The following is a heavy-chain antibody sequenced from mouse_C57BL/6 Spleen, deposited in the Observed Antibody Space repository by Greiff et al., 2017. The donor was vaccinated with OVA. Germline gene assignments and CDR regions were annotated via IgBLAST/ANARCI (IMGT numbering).Heavy chain of an antibody. CDR2: IYPGSGST. J-gene: IGHJ4*01. Sequence: VQVVESGAELMKPGASVKLSCKATGYTFTGYWIEWVKQRPGHGLEWIGEIYPGSGSTNYNEKFKGKATFTADTSSNTAYMQLSSLTTEDSAINYCARLKANWDVYYAMDYWGKGTSVTVSS. CDR1: GYTFTGYW. V-gene: IGHV1-9*01. D-gene: IGHD4-1*01. CDR3: ARLKANWDVYYAMDY.